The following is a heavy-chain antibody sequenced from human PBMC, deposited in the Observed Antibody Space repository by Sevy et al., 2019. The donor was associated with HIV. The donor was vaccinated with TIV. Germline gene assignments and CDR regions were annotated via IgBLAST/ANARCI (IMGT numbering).Heavy chain of an antibody. CDR3: AKDIFDRPLAARFDS. CDR2: ISSNSGRI. Sequence: GGSLRLSCAASGFTFDDYAVHWVRQAPGKGLEWVSGISSNSGRIGDVDSVKGRFTISRDNAKNSLYLQMNSLRPEDTALYYCAKDIFDRPLAARFDSWGQGTLVTVSS. D-gene: IGHD6-6*01. CDR1: GFTFDDYA. V-gene: IGHV3-9*01. J-gene: IGHJ4*02.